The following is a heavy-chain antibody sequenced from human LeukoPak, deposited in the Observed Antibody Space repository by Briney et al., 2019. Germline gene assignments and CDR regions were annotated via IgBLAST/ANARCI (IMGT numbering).Heavy chain of an antibody. D-gene: IGHD3-9*01. V-gene: IGHV3-9*01. CDR1: GFTFDDYA. J-gene: IGHJ4*02. Sequence: PGGSLRLSCAASGFTFDDYAMHWVRQAPGKGLEWVSSISWNSGSVAYADSVKGRFTISRDNVKNSPYLQMNSLRAEDTALYYCGKAFTDDIFSYFDYWGQGTLVTVSS. CDR2: ISWNSGSV. CDR3: GKAFTDDIFSYFDY.